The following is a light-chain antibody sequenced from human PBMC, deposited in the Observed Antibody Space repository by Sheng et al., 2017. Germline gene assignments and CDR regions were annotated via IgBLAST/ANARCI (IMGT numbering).Light chain of an antibody. CDR3: QSADSSGTYVV. V-gene: IGLV3-25*03. J-gene: IGLJ2*01. Sequence: SSDLTQPPSVSVPPGQTARITCFGDELPKQYAYWYQQKPGQAPILIIYKDSERPPGIPERFSGSSSGATVTLTISGVQAEDEADYFCQSADSSGTYVVFGGGTKMTVL. CDR1: ELPKQY. CDR2: KDS.